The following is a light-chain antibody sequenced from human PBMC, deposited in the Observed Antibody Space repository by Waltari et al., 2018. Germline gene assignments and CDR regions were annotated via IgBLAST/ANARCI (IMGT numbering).Light chain of an antibody. Sequence: QSALTQPASVSGSPGQSITIPCTGTSSDVGGYNFVSWYQQHPGKAPKLMIYVFTNRPSGVSNRFSGSKSGNTASLTISGLQAEDEADYYCSSYASSSAHYVFGSGTKVTVL. CDR3: SSYASSSAHYV. CDR2: VFT. V-gene: IGLV2-14*03. J-gene: IGLJ1*01. CDR1: SSDVGGYNF.